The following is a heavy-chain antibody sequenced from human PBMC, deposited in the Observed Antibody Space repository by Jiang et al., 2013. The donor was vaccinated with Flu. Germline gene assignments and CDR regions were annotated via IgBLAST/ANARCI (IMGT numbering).Heavy chain of an antibody. Sequence: GSGLVKPSETLSLTCTVSGGSISSYYWSWIRQPPGKGLEWIGYIYYSGSTNYNPSLKSRVTISVDTSKNQFSLKLSSVTAADTAVYYCARRYYYDRAGMDVWGKGTTGHRLL. D-gene: IGHD3-10*02. CDR2: IYYSGST. CDR1: GGSISSYY. J-gene: IGHJ6*04. V-gene: IGHV4-59*08. CDR3: ARRYYYDRAGMDV.